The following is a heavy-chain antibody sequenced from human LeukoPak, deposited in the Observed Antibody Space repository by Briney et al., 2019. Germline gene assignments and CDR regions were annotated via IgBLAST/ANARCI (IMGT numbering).Heavy chain of an antibody. CDR1: GFTFSSYE. CDR2: ISSSGSTK. CDR3: AGIAARPYYFDY. D-gene: IGHD6-6*01. Sequence: GGSLRLSCAGSGFTFSSYEINWVRQAPGKGLEWVSYISSSGSTKYYADSVKGRFTISRDNAKKSLFLQMNSLRAEDTAVYYCAGIAARPYYFDYWGQGTLVTVSS. V-gene: IGHV3-48*03. J-gene: IGHJ4*02.